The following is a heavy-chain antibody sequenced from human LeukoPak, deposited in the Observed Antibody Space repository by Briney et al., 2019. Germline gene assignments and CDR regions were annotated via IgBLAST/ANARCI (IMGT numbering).Heavy chain of an antibody. J-gene: IGHJ4*02. D-gene: IGHD3-16*01. CDR2: IIPSGGGT. V-gene: IGHV1-46*01. CDR1: GYTFSDYH. CDR3: ARDSYGSDY. Sequence: GASVKVSCKASGYTFSDYHIHWVGQAPGQGLEWMGRIIPSGGGTTYAQKFQGRVTMTRDMSTNIVYMELSSLRSEDTALYYCARDSYGSDYWGQGTLVTVSS.